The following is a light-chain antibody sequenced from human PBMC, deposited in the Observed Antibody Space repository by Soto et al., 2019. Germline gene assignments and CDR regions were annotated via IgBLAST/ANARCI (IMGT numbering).Light chain of an antibody. CDR1: SSDVGSYDL. CDR3: CSYAGTSTLV. CDR2: EVR. V-gene: IGLV2-23*02. J-gene: IGLJ2*01. Sequence: QSALTQPASVSGSPGQSITISCTGTSSDVGSYDLVSWYQQHPGKAPKLMIYEVRKRPSGLSNRFSGSKSGNTASLTISGLQAEDEADYYCCSYAGTSTLVFGRGTKLIVL.